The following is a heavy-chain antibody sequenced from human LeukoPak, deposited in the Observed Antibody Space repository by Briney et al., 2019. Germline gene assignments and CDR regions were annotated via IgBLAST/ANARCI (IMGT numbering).Heavy chain of an antibody. J-gene: IGHJ4*02. CDR2: IWPGDSDT. CDR3: ARLGISAWFPGDH. Sequence: HGESLKISCHASGYSFTSYWIAWVRQMPGKGLEWMGMIWPGDSDTRYSPSFQGQVTISAGKSNSTAYLQWSSLKASDTAMYYCARLGISAWFPGDHWGQGTLVTVSS. V-gene: IGHV5-51*01. D-gene: IGHD3-10*01. CDR1: GYSFTSYW.